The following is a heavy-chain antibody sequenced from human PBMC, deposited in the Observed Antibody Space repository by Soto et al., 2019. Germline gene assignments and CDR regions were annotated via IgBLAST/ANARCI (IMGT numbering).Heavy chain of an antibody. Sequence: VGSLRLSCTSSTVTINVHGIQWVRQAPGKGLEWVAFISNDGRAQYYADSVKGRFTISRDYSKNTVDLQMNSLRNEETAVYYCARDIWSGDYKWFDSWGPGTLVTVSS. D-gene: IGHD3-3*01. CDR1: TVTINVHG. J-gene: IGHJ5*01. CDR2: ISNDGRAQ. CDR3: ARDIWSGDYKWFDS. V-gene: IGHV3-30*03.